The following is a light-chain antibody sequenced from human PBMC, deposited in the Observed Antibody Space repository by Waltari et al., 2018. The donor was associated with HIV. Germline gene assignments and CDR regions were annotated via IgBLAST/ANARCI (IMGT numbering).Light chain of an antibody. J-gene: IGKJ4*01. CDR3: QQYGSSPRLT. Sequence: EIVLTQSPGTLSLSPGERATLSCRASQSVSSSYLAWYQQKPGQAPRLLIDGASSRATGIPDRCSGSGSGTDFTLTISRLEPEDFAVYYCQQYGSSPRLTFGGGTKVEIK. V-gene: IGKV3-20*01. CDR2: GAS. CDR1: QSVSSSY.